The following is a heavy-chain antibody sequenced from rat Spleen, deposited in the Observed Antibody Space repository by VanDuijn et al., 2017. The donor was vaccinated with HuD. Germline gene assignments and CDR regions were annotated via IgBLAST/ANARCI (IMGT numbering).Heavy chain of an antibody. J-gene: IGHJ4*01. CDR2: IIPTGGST. D-gene: IGHD1-2*01. V-gene: IGHV5S13*01. CDR3: ARHIYPWVMDA. Sequence: EVQLAESGGGLVQPGRSLKLSCAASGFNFSNYGMAWVRQAPTKGLAWVASIIPTGGSTHYRDSVKGRFTISRDNAKSTLYLQMNSLRSEDTANYYCARHIYPWVMDAWGQGASVTVSS. CDR1: GFNFSNYG.